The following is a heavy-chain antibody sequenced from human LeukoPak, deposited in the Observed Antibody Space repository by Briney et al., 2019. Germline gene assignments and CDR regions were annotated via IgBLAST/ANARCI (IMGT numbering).Heavy chain of an antibody. J-gene: IGHJ6*02. V-gene: IGHV4-31*03. D-gene: IGHD3-16*01. CDR2: IYYSGST. Sequence: SETLSLTCTVSGGSISSGGYYWSWLRQHPGKGLEWIGYIYYSGSTYYNPSLKSRVTISVDTSKNQFSLKLSSVTAADTAVYYCARVPFGFPYYYGMDVWGQGTTVTVPS. CDR1: GGSISSGGYY. CDR3: ARVPFGFPYYYGMDV.